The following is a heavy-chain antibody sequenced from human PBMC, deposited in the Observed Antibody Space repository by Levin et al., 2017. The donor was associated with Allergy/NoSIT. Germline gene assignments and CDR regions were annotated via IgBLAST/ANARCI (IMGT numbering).Heavy chain of an antibody. CDR2: IYHSGST. V-gene: IGHV4-4*01. D-gene: IGHD2-2*01. CDR1: GDSISSNNW. Sequence: SCAVSGDSISSNNWWSWVRQPPGKGLEWIGEIYHSGSTNYNPSLKSRVTIAADKSKNQFSLKLSSVTAADTAVYFCARVVQAAEGAFDIWGQGTMVTVSS. CDR3: ARVVQAAEGAFDI. J-gene: IGHJ3*02.